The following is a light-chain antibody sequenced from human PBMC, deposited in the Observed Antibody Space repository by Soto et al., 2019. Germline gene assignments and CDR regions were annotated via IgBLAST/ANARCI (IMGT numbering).Light chain of an antibody. CDR1: QSVLYRSNNKNY. CDR3: QQYYSTPWG. CDR2: WAS. J-gene: IGKJ1*01. Sequence: DIVMTQSPDSLAVSLGERATINCKSSQSVLYRSNNKNYLAWYQQKPGQPPKLLIYWASTRESGVPDRFSGSGSGTDFTLTISSLQAEDVAVYYCQQYYSTPWGFGQGTKVEIK. V-gene: IGKV4-1*01.